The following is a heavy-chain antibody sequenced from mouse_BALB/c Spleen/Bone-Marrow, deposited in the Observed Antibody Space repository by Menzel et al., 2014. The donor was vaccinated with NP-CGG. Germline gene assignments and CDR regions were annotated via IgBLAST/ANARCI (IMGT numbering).Heavy chain of an antibody. D-gene: IGHD1-1*01. CDR3: ARARFYYGKLVDY. V-gene: IGHV5-6-5*01. J-gene: IGHJ4*01. CDR2: ISSGGST. Sequence: VQLKESGGGLVKPGGSLKLSCAASGFTFSSYAMSWVRPTPEKRLEWVASISSGGSTYYPDSVKGRFTIPRDNARNILYLQMSSLRSEDTAMYYCARARFYYGKLVDYWGQGTSVTVSS. CDR1: GFTFSSYA.